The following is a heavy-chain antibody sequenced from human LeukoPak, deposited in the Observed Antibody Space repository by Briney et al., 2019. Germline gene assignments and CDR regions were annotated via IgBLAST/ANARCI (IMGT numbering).Heavy chain of an antibody. Sequence: SVKVSCKASGGTFSSYAISWVRQAPGQGLEWMGGIIPIFGTANYAQKFQGRVTITADKSTSTAYMELSSLRSEDTAVYYCARAGVKYYDSSGYYQLDYWGQGTLVTVSS. V-gene: IGHV1-69*06. CDR1: GGTFSSYA. J-gene: IGHJ4*02. CDR2: IIPIFGTA. D-gene: IGHD3-22*01. CDR3: ARAGVKYYDSSGYYQLDY.